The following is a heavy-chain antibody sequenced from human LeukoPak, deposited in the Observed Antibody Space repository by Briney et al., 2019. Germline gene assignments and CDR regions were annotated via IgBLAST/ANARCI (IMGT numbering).Heavy chain of an antibody. CDR1: GYTFTSYG. V-gene: IGHV1-18*01. D-gene: IGHD6-19*01. J-gene: IGHJ4*02. CDR3: ARVEIQVAGTYDFDY. Sequence: ASVKVSCKASGYTFTSYGISWVRQAPGQGLEWMGWISAYNGNTNYAQKLQGRVTMTTDTSTSTAYMELTSLRSDDTAVYYCARVEIQVAGTYDFDYWGQGTLVTVSS. CDR2: ISAYNGNT.